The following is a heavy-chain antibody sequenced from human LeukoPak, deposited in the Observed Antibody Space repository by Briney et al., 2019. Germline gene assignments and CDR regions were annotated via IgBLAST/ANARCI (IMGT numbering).Heavy chain of an antibody. CDR1: GYSISSGYY. Sequence: SETLSLTCTVSGYSISSGYYWGWIRQPPGKGLELIGTIYYHGGSIYYNPSLKSRVTISVDTSKNQFSLKLSSVTAADTAVYYCVRVYDYRGYYFYYYMDVWGKGTTVTVSS. CDR2: IYYHGGSI. J-gene: IGHJ6*03. V-gene: IGHV4-38-2*02. D-gene: IGHD4-11*01. CDR3: VRVYDYRGYYFYYYMDV.